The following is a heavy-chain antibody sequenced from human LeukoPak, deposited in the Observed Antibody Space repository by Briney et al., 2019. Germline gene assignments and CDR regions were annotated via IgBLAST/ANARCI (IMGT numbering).Heavy chain of an antibody. CDR2: ISAYNGNT. CDR1: GGTFTSYG. V-gene: IGHV1-18*01. J-gene: IGHJ4*02. CDR3: ARDKPPYDY. Sequence: ASVRVSCTGSGGTFTSYGISWVRQAPGQGGEWMGWISAYNGNTNYTQKLQGRVTMTTDTSTSTAYMELRSLRSDDTAVYYCARDKPPYDYWGQGTLVTVSS.